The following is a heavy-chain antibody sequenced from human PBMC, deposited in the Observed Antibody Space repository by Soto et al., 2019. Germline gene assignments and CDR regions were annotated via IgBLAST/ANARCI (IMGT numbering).Heavy chain of an antibody. CDR3: ARGVNGYYYVDY. CDR2: INRDGSRT. J-gene: IGHJ4*02. CDR1: GFISSSYW. Sequence: EVQLVESGGNVLQPGGSLRLSCAASGFISSSYWMHWVRQAPGKGLVWVSRINRDGSRTDYADSVKGRFAVSRDNAKKTVLLQMNSLRADDTAVYYCARGVNGYYYVDYWGQGTLVTVSS. V-gene: IGHV3-74*01. D-gene: IGHD2-8*01.